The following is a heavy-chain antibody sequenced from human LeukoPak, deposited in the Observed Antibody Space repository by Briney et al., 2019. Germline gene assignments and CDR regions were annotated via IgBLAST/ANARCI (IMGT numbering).Heavy chain of an antibody. CDR2: IYYSGST. CDR3: ARDRGQWLVRGPFDY. CDR1: GGSISSYY. D-gene: IGHD6-19*01. J-gene: IGHJ4*02. Sequence: SETLSLTCTVSGGSISSYYWSWIRQPPGKGLEWIGYIYYSGSTNYNPSLKSRVTISVDTSKNQFSLKLSSVTAADTAVYYCARDRGQWLVRGPFDYWGQGTLVTVSS. V-gene: IGHV4-59*12.